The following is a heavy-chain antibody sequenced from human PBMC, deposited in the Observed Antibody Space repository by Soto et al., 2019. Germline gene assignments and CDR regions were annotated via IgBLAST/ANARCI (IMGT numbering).Heavy chain of an antibody. J-gene: IGHJ4*02. V-gene: IGHV3-30-3*01. CDR1: GFTFSSYA. D-gene: IGHD3-22*01. CDR3: ARANPRSSWDHYYDSSGPSPLDY. Sequence: PGGSLRLSCAASGFTFSSYAMHWVRQAPGKGLEWVAVISYDGSNKYYADSVKGRFTISRDNSKNTLYLQMNSLRAEDTAVYYCARANPRSSWDHYYDSSGPSPLDYWGQGTLVTVSS. CDR2: ISYDGSNK.